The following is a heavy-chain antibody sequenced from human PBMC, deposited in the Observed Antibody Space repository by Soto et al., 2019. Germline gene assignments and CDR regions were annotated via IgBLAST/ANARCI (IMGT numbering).Heavy chain of an antibody. CDR2: IWYDGSNK. CDR1: GFTFSSYG. J-gene: IGHJ3*02. D-gene: IGHD3-22*01. V-gene: IGHV3-33*01. Sequence: GGSLRLSCAASGFTFSSYGMHWVRQAPGKGLEWVAVIWYDGSNKYYADSVKGRFTISRDNSKNTLYLQMNSLRAEDTAVYYCARSKYYYDSSGYYYPAFDIWGQGTMVTVSS. CDR3: ARSKYYYDSSGYYYPAFDI.